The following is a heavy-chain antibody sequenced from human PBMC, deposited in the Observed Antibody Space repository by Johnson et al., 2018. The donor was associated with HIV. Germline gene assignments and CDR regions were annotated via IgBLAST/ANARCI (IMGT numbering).Heavy chain of an antibody. Sequence: QMLLVESGGGLIQPGGSLSLSCAASRFTFSSYGMHWVRQAPGKGLEWVAFIRYDGSNKYYAGSVKGRFTISRDNSKNTLYLQMDSRRTDDTAMYYCAKDSFYSGSYGDHDAFDIWGQGTMVTVSS. D-gene: IGHD1-26*01. CDR1: RFTFSSYG. J-gene: IGHJ3*02. V-gene: IGHV3-30*02. CDR3: AKDSFYSGSYGDHDAFDI. CDR2: IRYDGSNK.